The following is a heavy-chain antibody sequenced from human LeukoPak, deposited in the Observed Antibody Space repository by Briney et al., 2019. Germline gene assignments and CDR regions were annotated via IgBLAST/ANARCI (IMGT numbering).Heavy chain of an antibody. D-gene: IGHD3-3*01. CDR3: ASRLWSGYYYFDY. CDR2: IIPIFGTA. Sequence: SVKVSCKASGGTFSSYAISWVRQAPGQGLEWMGRIIPIFGTANYAQKFQGRVTITADESTSTAYMELSSLRSEDTAVYYCASRLWSGYYYFDYWGQGTLVTVSS. J-gene: IGHJ4*02. V-gene: IGHV1-69*15. CDR1: GGTFSSYA.